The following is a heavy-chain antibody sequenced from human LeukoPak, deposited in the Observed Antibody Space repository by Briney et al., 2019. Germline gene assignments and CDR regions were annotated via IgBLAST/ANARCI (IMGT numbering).Heavy chain of an antibody. Sequence: GGSLRLSCVASGFTFSSYAMSWVRQAPGRGLEWVSDISGSGGSTYYADSVKGRFTVSRDNSKNTLYLQMNSLRAEDTAVYYCARDRRYSYGTDYWGQGTLVTVSS. CDR3: ARDRRYSYGTDY. D-gene: IGHD5-18*01. V-gene: IGHV3-23*01. J-gene: IGHJ4*02. CDR2: ISGSGGST. CDR1: GFTFSSYA.